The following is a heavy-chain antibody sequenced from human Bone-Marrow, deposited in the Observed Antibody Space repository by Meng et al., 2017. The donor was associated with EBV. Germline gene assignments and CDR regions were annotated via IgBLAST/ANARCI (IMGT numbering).Heavy chain of an antibody. CDR1: GFTFSSYT. Sequence: EVQLVESGGGLVKPGGSLRLSCGASGFTFSSYTMNWVRQAPGKGLEWVSSISGSSYIYYADSVKGRFTISRDNAKNSLYLQMNSLRAEDTAVYYCARASQYDSVWGSYRYFDWFDTWGQGTLVTLSS. CDR3: ARASQYDSVWGSYRYFDWFDT. J-gene: IGHJ5*02. D-gene: IGHD3-16*02. V-gene: IGHV3-21*01. CDR2: ISGSSYI.